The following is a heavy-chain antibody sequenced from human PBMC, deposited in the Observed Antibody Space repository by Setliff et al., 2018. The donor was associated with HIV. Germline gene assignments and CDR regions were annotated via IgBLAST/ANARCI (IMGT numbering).Heavy chain of an antibody. CDR1: GGSISSGGYY. D-gene: IGHD2-2*01. CDR3: APVVPVAHFDY. CDR2: ISYSGST. Sequence: PSETLSLTCTVSGGSISSGGYYWSGIRQHPGKGLEWIGYISYSGSTYYNPSLKSRVTISVDSSKSQFSLNLSSVTVADTAVHYCAPVVPVAHFDYWGQGTLVNVSS. J-gene: IGHJ4*02. V-gene: IGHV4-31*03.